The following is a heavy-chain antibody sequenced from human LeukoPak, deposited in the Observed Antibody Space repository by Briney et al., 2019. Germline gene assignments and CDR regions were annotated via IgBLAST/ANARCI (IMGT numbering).Heavy chain of an antibody. CDR3: ARGSHYGSGRLFDY. Sequence: PSETLSLTCTVSGDSFSTYYWSWIRQPPGKGLDWIGYISYSGRTNYSPSLRSRVTLSLDTSKCQFSLKLSSVTAADTAFYYCARGSHYGSGRLFDYWGQGTLVTVSS. CDR1: GDSFSTYY. J-gene: IGHJ4*02. CDR2: ISYSGRT. D-gene: IGHD3-10*01. V-gene: IGHV4-59*01.